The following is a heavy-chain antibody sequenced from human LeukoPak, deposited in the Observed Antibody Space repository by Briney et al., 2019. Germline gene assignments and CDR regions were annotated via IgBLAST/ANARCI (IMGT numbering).Heavy chain of an antibody. J-gene: IGHJ4*02. CDR1: GFTFDDYG. D-gene: IGHD5-18*01. CDR2: INWNGGST. CDR3: ARDNSYGYDY. V-gene: IGHV3-20*04. Sequence: GGSLRLSCAASGFTFDDYGMSWVRQAPGKGLEWVSGINWNGGSTGYADSVKGRFTISRDNAKNSLYMQMTSLRAEDTALYYCARDNSYGYDYWGQGILVTVSS.